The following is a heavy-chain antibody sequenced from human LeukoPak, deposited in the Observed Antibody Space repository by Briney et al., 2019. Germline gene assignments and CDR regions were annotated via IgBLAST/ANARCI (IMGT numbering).Heavy chain of an antibody. Sequence: GGSLRLSCAASGFTFSDYTMRWVRQAPGKRLEFVSAITSSGGNIHYANSVKGRFTISGDNSKNSLYLRMGCLGTEDMAVYHCARVKAGATISDFYYYYMDVWGKGTTVTVSS. CDR2: ITSSGGNI. V-gene: IGHV3-64*01. J-gene: IGHJ6*03. D-gene: IGHD1-26*01. CDR3: ARVKAGATISDFYYYYMDV. CDR1: GFTFSDYT.